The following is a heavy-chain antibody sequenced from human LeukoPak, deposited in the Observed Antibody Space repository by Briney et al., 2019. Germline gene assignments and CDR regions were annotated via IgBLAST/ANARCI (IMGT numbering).Heavy chain of an antibody. D-gene: IGHD5-18*01. Sequence: PGRSLRLSCAASGFTFSSYAMHWVRQAPGKGLEWVAVISYDGSNKYYADSVKGRFTISRDNSKNTLYLQMNSLRAEDTAVYYCARDGGYSYGTGGDYDEPREWGVYYYYGMDVWGQGTTVTVSS. CDR1: GFTFSSYA. CDR2: ISYDGSNK. J-gene: IGHJ6*02. CDR3: ARDGGYSYGTGGDYDEPREWGVYYYYGMDV. V-gene: IGHV3-30*04.